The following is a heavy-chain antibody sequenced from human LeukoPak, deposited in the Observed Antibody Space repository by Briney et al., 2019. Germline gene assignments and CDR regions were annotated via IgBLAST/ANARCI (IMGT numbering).Heavy chain of an antibody. CDR1: GFTFSTSW. CDR3: ARGRYSGTTYYFDY. V-gene: IGHV3-7*03. CDR2: IKKDGSES. Sequence: GGSLRLSCAASGFTFSTSWMSWVRQVPGKGLEWVANIKKDGSESYYVDSVKGRLTISRDNAKNSLYLQMNSLRAEDTAMYYCARGRYSGTTYYFDYWGQGTLVTVSS. D-gene: IGHD5-12*01. J-gene: IGHJ4*02.